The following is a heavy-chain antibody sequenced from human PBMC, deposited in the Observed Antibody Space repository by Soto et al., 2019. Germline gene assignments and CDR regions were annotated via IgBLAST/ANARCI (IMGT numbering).Heavy chain of an antibody. CDR2: SISIFGTA. CDR1: GGTFSSYA. CDR3: ARGRKTVVVPAAIRGYYYYGMDV. D-gene: IGHD2-2*02. V-gene: IGHV1-69*01. J-gene: IGHJ6*02. Sequence: QVQLVQSGAEVKKPGSSVKVSCKASGGTFSSYAISWVRQAPGQGLEWMGGSISIFGTANYARKFQGRVTITADESTSTAYMALSSLRSEDTAVYYCARGRKTVVVPAAIRGYYYYGMDVWGQGTTVTVSS.